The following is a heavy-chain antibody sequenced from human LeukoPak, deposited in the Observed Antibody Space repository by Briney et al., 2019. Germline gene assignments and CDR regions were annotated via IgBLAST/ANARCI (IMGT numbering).Heavy chain of an antibody. CDR1: GVTFSSHA. D-gene: IGHD6-19*01. Sequence: GGSLRLSCEASGVTFSSHAMSWVRQAPGKGLEWVSAIDYSGGSTYYADSVKGRFTISRDNSKNTLYLQMNSLRAEDTAVYYCAKRRGIAVAGTGEWGQGTLVTVSS. CDR2: IDYSGGST. J-gene: IGHJ4*02. CDR3: AKRRGIAVAGTGE. V-gene: IGHV3-23*01.